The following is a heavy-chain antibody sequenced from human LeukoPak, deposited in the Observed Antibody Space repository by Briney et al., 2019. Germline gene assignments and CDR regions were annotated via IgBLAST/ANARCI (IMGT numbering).Heavy chain of an antibody. CDR3: ARDRGGRTGYASGDFDF. D-gene: IGHD5-12*01. Sequence: PSETLSLTCAVSSYSISSGYCWDWIRQPPGKGLEWIGTIFYSGRAYYNPSLKSRVTMSVDTSKNHFSLKLTSVTAADTAVYFCARDRGGRTGYASGDFDFWGQGTLVTVSP. CDR1: SYSISSGYC. J-gene: IGHJ4*02. CDR2: IFYSGRA. V-gene: IGHV4-38-2*02.